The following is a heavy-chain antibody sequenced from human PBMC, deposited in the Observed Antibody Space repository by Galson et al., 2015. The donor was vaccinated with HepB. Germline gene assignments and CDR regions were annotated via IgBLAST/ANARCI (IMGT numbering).Heavy chain of an antibody. CDR1: GYTFTSYD. CDR2: MNPNSGNT. Sequence: SVKVSCKASGYTFTSYDINWVRQATGQGLEWMGWMNPNSGNTGYAQKFQGRVTMTRNTSISTAYMELSSLRSEDTAVYYCARGRYNWKGPVRGHYYYMDVWGKGTTVTVSS. CDR3: ARGRYNWKGPVRGHYYYMDV. D-gene: IGHD1-1*01. V-gene: IGHV1-8*01. J-gene: IGHJ6*03.